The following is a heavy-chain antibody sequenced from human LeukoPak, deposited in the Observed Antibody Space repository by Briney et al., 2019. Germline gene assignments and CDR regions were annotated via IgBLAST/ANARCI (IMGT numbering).Heavy chain of an antibody. CDR3: AREADCSGGSCYTYYFDY. CDR1: GYTFTGYY. J-gene: IGHJ4*02. D-gene: IGHD2-15*01. CDR2: INPNSGGT. Sequence: GASVKVSCKASGYTFTGYYMHWVRQAPGQGLEWMGWINPNSGGTNYAQKFQGRVTMTRDTSISTAYMELSRLRSDDTAVYYCAREADCSGGSCYTYYFDYWGQGTLVTVSS. V-gene: IGHV1-2*02.